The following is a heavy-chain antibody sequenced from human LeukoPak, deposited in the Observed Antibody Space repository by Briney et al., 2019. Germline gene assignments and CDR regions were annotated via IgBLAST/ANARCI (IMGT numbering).Heavy chain of an antibody. CDR3: AGGRGGNNFDY. CDR2: MSYDGTNK. J-gene: IGHJ4*02. V-gene: IGHV3-30*03. CDR1: GFTVTDYR. Sequence: GRSLRLSCAASGFTVTDYRIHWVRQAPGKGLEWVAIMSYDGTNKNYADSVKGRFTISRDNSRNTLYLQMNSLKTEDTALYYCAGGRGGNNFDYWGQGTLVTVSS. D-gene: IGHD3-16*01.